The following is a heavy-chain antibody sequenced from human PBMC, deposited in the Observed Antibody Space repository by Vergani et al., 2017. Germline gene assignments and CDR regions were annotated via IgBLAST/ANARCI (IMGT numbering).Heavy chain of an antibody. V-gene: IGHV1-46*01. CDR1: GYTFTSYY. CDR2: INPSGGST. Sequence: QVQLVQSGAEVKKPGASVKVSCKASGYTFTSYYMHWVRQAPGQGLEWMGIINPSGGSTSYAQKFQGRVTMTRDTSTSTVYMELSSLRSEDTAVYYCARGDNWNDDQTLDAFDIWGQGTMVTVSS. CDR3: ARGDNWNDDQTLDAFDI. J-gene: IGHJ3*02. D-gene: IGHD1-20*01.